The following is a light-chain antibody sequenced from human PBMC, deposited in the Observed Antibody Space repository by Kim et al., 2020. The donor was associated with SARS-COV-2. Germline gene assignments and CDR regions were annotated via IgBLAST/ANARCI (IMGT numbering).Light chain of an antibody. Sequence: PGGTLTLTCASSTGAVTSDFYPSWFQQKPGQAPRALNYRTSNKQSWTPARFSGSLLGGKAALTLSGVQPEDEAEYYCLLYYGGTQVFGGGTQLTVL. V-gene: IGLV7-43*01. CDR3: LLYYGGTQV. CDR1: TGAVTSDFY. J-gene: IGLJ2*01. CDR2: RTS.